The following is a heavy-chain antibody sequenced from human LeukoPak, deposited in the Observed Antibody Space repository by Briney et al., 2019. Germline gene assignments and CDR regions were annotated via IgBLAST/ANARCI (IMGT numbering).Heavy chain of an antibody. CDR2: IYPGDSDT. Sequence: GESLKISCKTSGYSFNTNWIAWVRQMPGKGLEWMGIIYPGDSDTRYSPSFQGQVTISADKSISTAYLQWSSLKASDTAMYYCATLGGLYYGSGSYYRNYYGMDVWGQGTTVTVSS. D-gene: IGHD3-10*01. V-gene: IGHV5-51*01. J-gene: IGHJ6*02. CDR3: ATLGGLYYGSGSYYRNYYGMDV. CDR1: GYSFNTNW.